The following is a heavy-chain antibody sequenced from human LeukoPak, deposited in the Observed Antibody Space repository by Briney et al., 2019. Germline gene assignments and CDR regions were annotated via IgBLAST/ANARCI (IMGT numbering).Heavy chain of an antibody. CDR3: ARTGYSSSWYYFDY. V-gene: IGHV4-4*07. CDR1: GGSISSYY. J-gene: IGHJ4*02. Sequence: SETLSLTCTVSGGSISSYYWSWIRQPAGKGLEWIGRIYTSGSTNYNPSLKSRVTMSVGTSKNQFSLKLSSVTAADTAVYYCARTGYSSSWYYFDYWGQGTLVTVSS. D-gene: IGHD6-13*01. CDR2: IYTSGST.